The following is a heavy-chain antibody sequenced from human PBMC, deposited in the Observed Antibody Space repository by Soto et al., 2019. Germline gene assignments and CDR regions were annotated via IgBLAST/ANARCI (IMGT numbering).Heavy chain of an antibody. Sequence: EVQLVESGGGLVQPGGSLRLSCAASGFTFSSYSMNWVRQAPGKGLEWVSYISSSSSTIYYADSVKGRFTISRDNAKNSLYLQRNGLRAEDTAVYYCAREAGDYIWGSYRSQNFDYWGQGTLVTVSS. D-gene: IGHD3-16*02. CDR1: GFTFSSYS. CDR2: ISSSSSTI. V-gene: IGHV3-48*01. CDR3: AREAGDYIWGSYRSQNFDY. J-gene: IGHJ4*02.